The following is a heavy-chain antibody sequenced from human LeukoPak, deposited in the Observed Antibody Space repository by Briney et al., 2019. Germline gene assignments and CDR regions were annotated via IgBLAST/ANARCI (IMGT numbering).Heavy chain of an antibody. CDR2: ISGSGSST. Sequence: GGSLRLSCAASGFTFSSYAMSWVRQAPGKGLEWASAISGSGSSTLYADSVKGRFTISRDNSKNTLYLQMNSLRAEDTAVYYCARMGIVGATWGGFDYWGQGTLVTVSS. CDR3: ARMGIVGATWGGFDY. J-gene: IGHJ4*02. V-gene: IGHV3-23*01. D-gene: IGHD1-26*01. CDR1: GFTFSSYA.